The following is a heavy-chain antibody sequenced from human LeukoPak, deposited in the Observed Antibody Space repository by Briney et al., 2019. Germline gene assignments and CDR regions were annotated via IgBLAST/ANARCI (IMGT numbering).Heavy chain of an antibody. J-gene: IGHJ4*02. V-gene: IGHV4-39*07. CDR3: ARDTPTAYCSGGTCYFDY. Sequence: PSETLSLTCTVSSGSISTSNYYWGWVRQPPGKALEWIGNIFYSGSTYYSPSLKSRVTISLDTSRNQFSLKLNSVTAADTAVYYCARDTPTAYCSGGTCYFDYWGQGTLVTISS. D-gene: IGHD2-15*01. CDR1: SGSISTSNYY. CDR2: IFYSGST.